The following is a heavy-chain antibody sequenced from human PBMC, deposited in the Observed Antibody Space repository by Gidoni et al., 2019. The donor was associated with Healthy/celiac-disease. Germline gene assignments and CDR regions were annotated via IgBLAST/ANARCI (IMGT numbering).Heavy chain of an antibody. CDR1: GGSISSSSYY. Sequence: QLQLQESGPGLVKPSETLSLTCTVSGGSISSSSYYWGWIRQPPGKGLEWIGSSYYSGSTYYNPSLKSRVTISVDTSKNQFALKLSSVTAADTAVYYCARISWGFDYWGQGTLVTVSS. V-gene: IGHV4-39*07. D-gene: IGHD3-16*01. J-gene: IGHJ4*02. CDR2: SYYSGST. CDR3: ARISWGFDY.